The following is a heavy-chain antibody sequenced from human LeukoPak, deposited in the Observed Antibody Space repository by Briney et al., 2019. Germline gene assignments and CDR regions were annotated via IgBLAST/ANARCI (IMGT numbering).Heavy chain of an antibody. CDR1: GYTFSSYS. CDR2: INTISSSI. J-gene: IGHJ4*02. Sequence: GSPRLSCAASGYTFSSYSVSWVCQAPGKGLEWLSFINTISSSIYYADSVKGRFTISRDNAKNSLYLQMNSLRDEDTAVYYCARVRSGWYFDYWGQGTLVTVSS. D-gene: IGHD6-19*01. V-gene: IGHV3-48*02. CDR3: ARVRSGWYFDY.